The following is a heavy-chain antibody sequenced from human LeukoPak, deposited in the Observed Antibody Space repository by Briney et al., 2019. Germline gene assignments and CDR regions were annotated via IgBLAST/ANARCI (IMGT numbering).Heavy chain of an antibody. J-gene: IGHJ3*02. CDR1: GGSISTSNYY. V-gene: IGHV4-39*07. CDR3: AKSNGYGLVDI. CDR2: IFYSGST. D-gene: IGHD3-10*01. Sequence: SETLSLTCTVSGGSISTSNYYWGWIRQPPGKGLEWIGNIFYSGSTYYSPSLRSRVTISLDTSRNQFSLKLNSVTAADTAVYYCAKSNGYGLVDIWGKGTMVTVSS.